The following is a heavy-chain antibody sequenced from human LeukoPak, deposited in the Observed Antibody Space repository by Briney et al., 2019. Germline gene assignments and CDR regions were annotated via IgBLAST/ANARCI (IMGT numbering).Heavy chain of an antibody. D-gene: IGHD3-10*01. V-gene: IGHV1-2*02. Sequence: ASVKVSCKASGYTFTGYYMHWVRQAPGQGLEWMGWINPNGGGTNYAQKFQGRVTMTRDTSISTAYMELSRLRSDDTAVYYCARACYYGSGRRRWFDPWGQGTLVTVSS. CDR1: GYTFTGYY. J-gene: IGHJ5*02. CDR3: ARACYYGSGRRRWFDP. CDR2: INPNGGGT.